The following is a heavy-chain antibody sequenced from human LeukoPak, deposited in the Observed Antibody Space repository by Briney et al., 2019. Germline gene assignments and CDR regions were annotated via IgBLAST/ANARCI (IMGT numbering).Heavy chain of an antibody. CDR3: ARDRTRVGGAAGGTEY. Sequence: GGSLRLSCAASGFTFNSYWMSWVRQAAGKGLEWVANIKEDGSAQYYVDSVKGRFTISRDNAKNSLYLQMNSLRAEDTAVYYCARDRTRVGGAAGGTEYWGQGTLVTVSS. D-gene: IGHD6-13*01. CDR1: GFTFNSYW. V-gene: IGHV3-7*01. J-gene: IGHJ4*02. CDR2: IKEDGSAQ.